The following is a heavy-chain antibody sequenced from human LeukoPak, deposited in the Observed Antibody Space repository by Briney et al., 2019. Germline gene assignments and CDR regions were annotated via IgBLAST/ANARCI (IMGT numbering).Heavy chain of an antibody. CDR3: AKDRNTMIVVVIKGHDAFDI. D-gene: IGHD3-22*01. Sequence: GGSLRLSCAASGFTFSSYTMNWVRQAPGKGLEWVSSLSSSSSYIYYADSVKGRFTISRDNAKNSLYLQMNSLRAEDTAVYYCAKDRNTMIVVVIKGHDAFDIWGQGTMVTVSS. CDR1: GFTFSSYT. CDR2: LSSSSSYI. V-gene: IGHV3-21*04. J-gene: IGHJ3*02.